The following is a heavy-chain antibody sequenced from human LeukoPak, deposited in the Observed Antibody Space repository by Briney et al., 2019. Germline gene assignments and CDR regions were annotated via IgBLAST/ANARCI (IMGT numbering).Heavy chain of an antibody. CDR3: AKHFDYGDYASIDY. CDR2: ISGSGGST. V-gene: IGHV3-23*01. J-gene: IGHJ4*02. Sequence: GGSLRLSCAASGFTFSSYAMSWVRQAPGKGLEWVSAISGSGGSTYYAGSVKGRFTISRDNSKNTLYLQMNSLRAEDTAVYYCAKHFDYGDYASIDYWGQGTLVTVSS. D-gene: IGHD4-17*01. CDR1: GFTFSSYA.